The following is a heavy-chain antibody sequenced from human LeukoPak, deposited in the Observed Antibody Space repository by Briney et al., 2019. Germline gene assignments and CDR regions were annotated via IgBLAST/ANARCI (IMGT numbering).Heavy chain of an antibody. D-gene: IGHD2-8*01. J-gene: IGHJ4*02. CDR3: ARLVYGNGWQIDY. CDR2: IYYSGTT. V-gene: IGHV4-31*03. CDR1: GGSIRTSGNY. Sequence: PSQTLSLTCTVSGGSIRTSGNYWSWIRHHPGKGLEWMGCIYYSGTTYDSPSLKSRLTVSVDTSKNQLFLDLTSVTAADTAVYYCARLVYGNGWQIDYWGRGTLVTVSS.